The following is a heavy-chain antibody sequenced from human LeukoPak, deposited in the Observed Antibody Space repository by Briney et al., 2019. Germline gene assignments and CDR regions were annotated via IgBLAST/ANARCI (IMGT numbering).Heavy chain of an antibody. J-gene: IGHJ5*02. D-gene: IGHD2-15*01. Sequence: SVKVSCKASGGTFSSYAISWVRQAPGQGLEWMGGIIPIFGTANYAQKFQGRVTVTTDESTSTAYMEPSSLRSEDTAVYYCAREWSRGYNWFDPWGQGTLVTVSS. V-gene: IGHV1-69*05. CDR2: IIPIFGTA. CDR3: AREWSRGYNWFDP. CDR1: GGTFSSYA.